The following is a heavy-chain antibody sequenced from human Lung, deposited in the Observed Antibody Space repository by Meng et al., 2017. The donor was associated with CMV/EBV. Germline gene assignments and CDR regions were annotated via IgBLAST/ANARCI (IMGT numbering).Heavy chain of an antibody. Sequence: SCAASGFSFSNYAMHWVRQAPGKGLEWVAVISYDGSNKYYADSVKGRFTISRDNSKNTLYLQMNSLRAEDKAVYYCARVSTFSGWYFDLWGRGTLVTVSS. CDR3: ARVSTFSGWYFDL. D-gene: IGHD2/OR15-2a*01. J-gene: IGHJ2*01. V-gene: IGHV3-30-3*01. CDR1: GFSFSNYA. CDR2: ISYDGSNK.